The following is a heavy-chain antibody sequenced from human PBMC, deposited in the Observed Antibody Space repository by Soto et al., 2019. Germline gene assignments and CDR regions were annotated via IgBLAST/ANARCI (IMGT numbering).Heavy chain of an antibody. Sequence: GESLKISCKGSGYSFTSYWIGWVRQMPGKGLEWMGIIYPGDSDTRYSPSFQGQVTISADKSISTAYLQWSSLKASDTAMYYCARYFEYSSSPRYYYYGMDVWCQGTTVSVS. CDR1: GYSFTSYW. V-gene: IGHV5-51*01. CDR3: ARYFEYSSSPRYYYYGMDV. J-gene: IGHJ6*02. CDR2: IYPGDSDT. D-gene: IGHD6-6*01.